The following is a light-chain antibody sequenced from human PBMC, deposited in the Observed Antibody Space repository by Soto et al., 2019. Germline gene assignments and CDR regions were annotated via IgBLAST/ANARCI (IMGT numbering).Light chain of an antibody. J-gene: IGKJ2*01. CDR2: GSS. CDR1: QSVSNNY. CDR3: HQYGSSPPYT. Sequence: EIVLTQSPGTLSLSPGERATLSCRASQSVSNNYIAWYQQKPGQAPRLLIFGSSARATGIPDRFSGSGSGTDITLPISRLEPQDYAVYYCHQYGSSPPYTFGQGTNLEI. V-gene: IGKV3-20*01.